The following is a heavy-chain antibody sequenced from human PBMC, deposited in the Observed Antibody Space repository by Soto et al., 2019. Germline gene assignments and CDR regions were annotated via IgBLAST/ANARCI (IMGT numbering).Heavy chain of an antibody. Sequence: GGSLRLSCAASGFTLSSYAMSWVRQAPGKGLEWVSAISGSGGSTYYADSVKGRFTISRDNSKNTLYLQMNSLRAEDTAVYYCAKDGAYYSIGWFDPWGQGTLVTVSS. CDR1: GFTLSSYA. CDR2: ISGSGGST. V-gene: IGHV3-23*01. J-gene: IGHJ5*02. CDR3: AKDGAYYSIGWFDP. D-gene: IGHD3-22*01.